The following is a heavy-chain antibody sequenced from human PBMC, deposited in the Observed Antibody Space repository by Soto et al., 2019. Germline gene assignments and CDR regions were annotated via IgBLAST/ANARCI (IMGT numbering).Heavy chain of an antibody. V-gene: IGHV1-2*02. CDR1: GYTFTGYY. J-gene: IGHJ6*02. Sequence: ASVKVSCKASGYTFTGYYIHWVREAPGQGLEWMGWINPQTGSTSYAQKFQGRVTLSRDTSINTAYLELSRLTFDDAAVYFCARERYQVISDGMDVWGQGTTVTVSS. CDR3: ARERYQVISDGMDV. D-gene: IGHD2-2*01. CDR2: INPQTGST.